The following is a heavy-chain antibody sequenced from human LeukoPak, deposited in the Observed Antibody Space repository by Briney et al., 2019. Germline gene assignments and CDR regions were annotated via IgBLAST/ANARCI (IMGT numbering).Heavy chain of an antibody. Sequence: ASVKVSCKASGGTFSSYAISWVRQAPGQGLEWMGGIIPIFGTANYAQKFQGRVTMTEDTSTDTAYMELSSLRSEDTAVYYCATARASYYYDSSGRGHYFDYWGQGTLVTVSS. CDR3: ATARASYYYDSSGRGHYFDY. CDR2: IIPIFGTA. CDR1: GGTFSSYA. J-gene: IGHJ4*02. V-gene: IGHV1-69*06. D-gene: IGHD3-22*01.